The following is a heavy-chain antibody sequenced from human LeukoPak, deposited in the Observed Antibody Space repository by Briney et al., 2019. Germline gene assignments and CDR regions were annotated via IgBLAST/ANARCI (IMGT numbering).Heavy chain of an antibody. J-gene: IGHJ6*03. CDR1: GDSVARNNGG. D-gene: IGHD3-22*01. CDR3: ARVMDYYDSSGYYYYYMDV. V-gene: IGHV6-1*01. Sequence: SQTLSLTCDISGDSVARNNGGWTWIRQSPSRGLEWLGRAFYRSKWNIDYAISVQSRITINTDTSKNQLSLQLKSVTPEDTAVYYCARVMDYYDSSGYYYYYMDVWGKGTTVTVSS. CDR2: AFYRSKWNI.